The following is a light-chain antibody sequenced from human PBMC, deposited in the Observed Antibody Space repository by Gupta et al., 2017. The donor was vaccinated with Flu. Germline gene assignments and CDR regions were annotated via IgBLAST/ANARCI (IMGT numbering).Light chain of an antibody. CDR3: QQDNSISYT. Sequence: IQMTHSPSTLSASVGDRVTISCRASQSISTWLAWYQQKPGKAPKVLIYKASSVESGVPSRFSGSGSGTEFTLTISSLQPDDFATYYCQQDNSISYTFGQGTKLEIK. V-gene: IGKV1-5*03. CDR1: QSISTW. CDR2: KAS. J-gene: IGKJ2*01.